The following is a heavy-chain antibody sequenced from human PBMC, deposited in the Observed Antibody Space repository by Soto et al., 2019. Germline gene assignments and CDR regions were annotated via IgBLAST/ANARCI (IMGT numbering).Heavy chain of an antibody. D-gene: IGHD2-2*01. J-gene: IGHJ4*02. V-gene: IGHV3-30*18. CDR3: ANLGGGYCTSTDCPDY. Sequence: QVQLVESGGGVVQPGRSLRLSCAASGFTFCSYGMHWVRQAPGKGLEWVAVISYDDRNKYYADSVKGRFTISRDNSKNTLYLQMNSLRAEDTAVYYCANLGGGYCTSTDCPDYWGQGTLVTVSS. CDR2: ISYDDRNK. CDR1: GFTFCSYG.